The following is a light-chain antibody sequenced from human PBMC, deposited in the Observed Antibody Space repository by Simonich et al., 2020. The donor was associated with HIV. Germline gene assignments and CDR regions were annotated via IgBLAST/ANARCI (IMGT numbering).Light chain of an antibody. V-gene: IGLV6-57*03. CDR1: SGSIASNY. Sequence: FMLTQPHSVSESPGKTVTISCTRSSGSIASNYVQWYQQRPGSAPTTVIYEYNQRPSGVPDRFSGSIDSSSNYASLTISGLKTEDEADYYCQSFDSGTWVFGGGTKLTVL. CDR3: QSFDSGTWV. J-gene: IGLJ3*02. CDR2: EYN.